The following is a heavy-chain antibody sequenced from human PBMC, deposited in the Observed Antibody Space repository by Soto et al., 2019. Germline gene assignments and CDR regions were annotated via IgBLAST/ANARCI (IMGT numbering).Heavy chain of an antibody. D-gene: IGHD2-8*01. V-gene: IGHV4-59*12. CDR3: ARESRCVNGECGNVFDI. J-gene: IGHJ3*02. CDR2: IYYSGST. Sequence: QVQLQESGPGLVTPSETLSLTCTVSGGSISTYYWTWIRQSPEKGLEWLGNIYYSGSTNYSPSLNSRLTISLDTSKNQFSLKLRSVTAADTALYYCARESRCVNGECGNVFDIWGRGTKVTVSS. CDR1: GGSISTYY.